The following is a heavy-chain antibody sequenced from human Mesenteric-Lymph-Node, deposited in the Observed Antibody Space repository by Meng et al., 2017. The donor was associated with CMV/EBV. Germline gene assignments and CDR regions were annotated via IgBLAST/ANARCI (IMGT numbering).Heavy chain of an antibody. V-gene: IGHV3-21*01. CDR1: GFTFSSYS. CDR2: ISSSSSYI. J-gene: IGHJ6*02. CDR3: ARMVSVVPAAISFYYGMDV. D-gene: IGHD2-2*01. Sequence: GESLKISCAASGFTFSSYSMNWVRQAPGKGLEWVSSISSSSSYIYYADSVKGRFTISRDNAKNSLYLQMNSLRAEDTAVYYCARMVSVVPAAISFYYGMDVWGQGTTVTVSS.